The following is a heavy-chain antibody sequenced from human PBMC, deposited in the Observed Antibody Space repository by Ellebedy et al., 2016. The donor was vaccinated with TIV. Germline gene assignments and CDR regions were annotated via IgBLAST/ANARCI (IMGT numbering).Heavy chain of an antibody. D-gene: IGHD4-17*01. V-gene: IGHV1-2*02. Sequence: AASVKVSCKASGYTFTGYYMHWVRQAPGQGPEWMGWLNVDIGGTHYAQKFQGRATMTRNTSINTAYMELSSLRSEDTAVYYCARPMTTVTPRGYFDSWGQGTLVTVSS. CDR3: ARPMTTVTPRGYFDS. CDR1: GYTFTGYY. J-gene: IGHJ4*02. CDR2: LNVDIGGT.